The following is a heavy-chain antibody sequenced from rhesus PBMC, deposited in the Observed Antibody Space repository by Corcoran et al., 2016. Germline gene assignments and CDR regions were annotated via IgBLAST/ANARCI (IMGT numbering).Heavy chain of an antibody. J-gene: IGHJ4*01. CDR3: ARDGRYSWNNNNPDY. CDR1: GIIFSDYY. CDR2: ISNGGTNT. V-gene: IGHV3-178*01. D-gene: IGHD1-20*01. Sequence: EVQLVESGGGLAKPGGSLRLSCAASGIIFSDYYMDWVRQAPGKGLEWVSRISNGGTNTWPADSVKGRFTISRENSKNTLYLQMDGLRAEDTAVYYCARDGRYSWNNNNPDYWGQGVLVTVSS.